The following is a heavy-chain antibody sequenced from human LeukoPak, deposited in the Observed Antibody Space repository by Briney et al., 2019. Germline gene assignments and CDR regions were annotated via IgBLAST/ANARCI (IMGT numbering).Heavy chain of an antibody. Sequence: PSETLSLTCIVSGGSISTSDNYWGWIRQPPGKGLEWIGSIHYSGSTYYNPSLKTRVTMSIDRSTNKFSLKLSSVTAADTAVYYCARGPDYGDYADYWGQGTLVTVSS. D-gene: IGHD4-17*01. CDR1: GGSISTSDNY. CDR2: IHYSGST. V-gene: IGHV4-39*07. J-gene: IGHJ4*02. CDR3: ARGPDYGDYADY.